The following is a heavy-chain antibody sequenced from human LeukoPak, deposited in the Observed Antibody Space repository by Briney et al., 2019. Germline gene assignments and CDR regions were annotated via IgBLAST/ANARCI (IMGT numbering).Heavy chain of an antibody. D-gene: IGHD3-22*01. CDR2: IRYEGSNK. CDR3: AKDLYFSSGGNWFDP. CDR1: GFTFSSNV. V-gene: IGHV3-30*02. Sequence: GGSLRLSCAASGFTFSSNVMHWVRQAPGKGLEWVAFIRYEGSNKHYADSVKGRFTISRDNSKNTLYLQMNSLRAEDTAVYYCAKDLYFSSGGNWFDPWGQGTLVTVSS. J-gene: IGHJ5*02.